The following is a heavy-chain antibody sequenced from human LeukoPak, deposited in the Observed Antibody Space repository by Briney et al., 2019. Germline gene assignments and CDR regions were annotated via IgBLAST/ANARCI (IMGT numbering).Heavy chain of an antibody. D-gene: IGHD1-26*01. CDR1: GYSISSGYY. Sequence: SETLSLTCAVSGYSISSGYYWGWIRQPPGKGLEWIGSIYHSGSTYYNPSLKSRVTISVDTSKNQFSLKLSPVTAADTAVYYCASSGSYYPYYFDYWGQGTLVTVSS. CDR2: IYHSGST. J-gene: IGHJ4*02. V-gene: IGHV4-38-2*01. CDR3: ASSGSYYPYYFDY.